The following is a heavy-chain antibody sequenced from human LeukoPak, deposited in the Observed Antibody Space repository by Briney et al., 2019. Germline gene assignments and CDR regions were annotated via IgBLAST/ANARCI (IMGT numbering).Heavy chain of an antibody. CDR1: GYTFTSYG. CDR2: ISAYNGNT. CDR3: ARVRLVSRWAVGMDV. D-gene: IGHD3-9*01. J-gene: IGHJ6*02. Sequence: ASVKVSCKASGYTFTSYGISWVRQAPGQGLEWMGWISAYNGNTNYAQKLQGRVTMTTDTSTSTAYMELRSLRSDDTAVYYCARVRLVSRWAVGMDVWGQGTTVTVSS. V-gene: IGHV1-18*01.